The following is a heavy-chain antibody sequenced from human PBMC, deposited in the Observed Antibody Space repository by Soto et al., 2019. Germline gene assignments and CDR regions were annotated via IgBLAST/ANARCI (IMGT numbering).Heavy chain of an antibody. J-gene: IGHJ5*02. D-gene: IGHD3-22*01. V-gene: IGHV3-49*04. CDR1: GFTFRDYD. Sequence: GGSLRLSCTTSGFTFRDYDMSWVRQAPGKGLEWVGFIRTKTYGGTTEYAASVKGRFTVSRDDSKNIAYLQMDSLKAEDTAVYYCTRDDYYFDTGVYFSWFDPWGQGTLDTVSS. CDR2: IRTKTYGGTT. CDR3: TRDDYYFDTGVYFSWFDP.